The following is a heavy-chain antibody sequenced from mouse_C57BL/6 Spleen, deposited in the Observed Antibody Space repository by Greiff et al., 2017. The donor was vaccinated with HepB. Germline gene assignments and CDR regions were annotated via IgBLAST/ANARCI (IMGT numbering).Heavy chain of an antibody. CDR2: IDPENGDT. V-gene: IGHV14-4*01. CDR1: GFNIKDDY. J-gene: IGHJ1*03. Sequence: DVQLQESGAELVRPGASVKLSCTASGFNIKDDYMHWVKQRPEQGLEWIGWIDPENGDTEYASKFQGKATITAETSSNTAYLQLSSLTSEDTAVYYCTPITTVVAPYWYFDVWGTGTTVTVSS. D-gene: IGHD1-1*01. CDR3: TPITTVVAPYWYFDV.